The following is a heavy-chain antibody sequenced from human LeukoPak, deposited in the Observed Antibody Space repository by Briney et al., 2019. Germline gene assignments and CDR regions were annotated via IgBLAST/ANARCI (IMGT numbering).Heavy chain of an antibody. CDR2: IYPGDSDT. Sequence: GESLKISCQVSEDSFTNSWIGRVRQMPGQGLEWMGMIYPGDSDTIYSPSFQGQVKLSADKSTSTAYLQWSSLTASDTAIYYCARHVSYSNLVPVYYFDYWGQGALVIVSA. J-gene: IGHJ4*02. CDR1: EDSFTNSW. CDR3: ARHVSYSNLVPVYYFDY. D-gene: IGHD4-11*01. V-gene: IGHV5-51*01.